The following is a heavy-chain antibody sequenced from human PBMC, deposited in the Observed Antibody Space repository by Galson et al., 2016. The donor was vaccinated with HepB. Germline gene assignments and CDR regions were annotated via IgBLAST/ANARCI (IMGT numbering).Heavy chain of an antibody. J-gene: IGHJ6*02. V-gene: IGHV6-1*01. CDR1: GDSVSSNTAA. CDR2: TQYRSKWEN. CDR3: VRGPPAYHYYGMDV. Sequence: CAISGDSVSSNTAAWHWIRQSPSRGLEWLARTQYRSKWENDYAVSVKSRVTVNPYSSKNLLTLKVNSVTPEDTAVYYWVRGPPAYHYYGMDVWGQGTTVTVSS.